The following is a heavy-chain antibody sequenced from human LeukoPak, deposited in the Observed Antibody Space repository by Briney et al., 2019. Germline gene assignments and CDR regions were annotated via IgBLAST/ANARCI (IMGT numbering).Heavy chain of an antibody. CDR3: ARGETNFDY. CDR2: IYYSGST. V-gene: IGHV4-59*08. J-gene: IGHJ4*02. D-gene: IGHD3-16*01. CDR1: SGSISSYY. Sequence: SETLSLTCTVSSGSISSYYWSWIRQPPGKGLEWIGYIYYSGSTNYNPSLKSRVTISVDTSKNQFSLKLSSVTAADTAVYYCARGETNFDYWGQGTLVTVSS.